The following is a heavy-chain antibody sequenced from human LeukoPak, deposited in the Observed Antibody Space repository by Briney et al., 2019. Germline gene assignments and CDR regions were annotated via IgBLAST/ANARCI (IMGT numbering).Heavy chain of an antibody. CDR2: ITPSDGA. CDR1: GYTFTAYA. CDR3: ARDRYGDGFAHFDY. J-gene: IGHJ4*02. V-gene: IGHV1-2*02. Sequence: ASVRVSCKSSGYTFTAYAMHWVRQAPGQGLEWMGWITPSDGANYAQKFQGRVTMTRDTSMSTAYMDLNRLTSDDTAVYFCARDRYGDGFAHFDYWGQGTLVTVSS. D-gene: IGHD5-24*01.